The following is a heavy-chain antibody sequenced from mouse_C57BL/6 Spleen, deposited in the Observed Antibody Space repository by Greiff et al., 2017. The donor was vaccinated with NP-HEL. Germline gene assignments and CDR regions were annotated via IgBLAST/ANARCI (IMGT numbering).Heavy chain of an antibody. D-gene: IGHD1-1*01. J-gene: IGHJ1*03. Sequence: DVMLVESGGGLVKPGGSLKLSCAASGFTFSDYGMHWVRQAPEKGLEWVAYISSGSSTIYYADTVKGRFTISRDNAKNTLFLQMTSLRSEDTAMYYCARGGSYYYGSSLPWYFDVWGTGTTVTVSS. V-gene: IGHV5-17*01. CDR3: ARGGSYYYGSSLPWYFDV. CDR2: ISSGSSTI. CDR1: GFTFSDYG.